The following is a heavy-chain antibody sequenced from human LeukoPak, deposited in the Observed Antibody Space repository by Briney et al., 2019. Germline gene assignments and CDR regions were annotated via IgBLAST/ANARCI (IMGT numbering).Heavy chain of an antibody. CDR2: IKQDGSEK. Sequence: GGSLKLSCAASGFTFNSYWMSWVRQAPGKGLVWVANIKQDGSEKYYVDSVKGRFTISKDNAKNSLYLQMNGLRADDTALYYCTRDAFQSGPWTYRFDYWGQGTLVTVSS. CDR3: TRDAFQSGPWTYRFDY. D-gene: IGHD3-16*02. J-gene: IGHJ4*02. CDR1: GFTFNSYW. V-gene: IGHV3-7*03.